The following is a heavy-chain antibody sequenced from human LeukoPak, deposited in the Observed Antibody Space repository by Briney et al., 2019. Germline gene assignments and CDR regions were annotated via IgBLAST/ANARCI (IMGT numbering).Heavy chain of an antibody. CDR1: GGSISRYY. CDR3: ASYVGYNSYYFDY. J-gene: IGHJ4*02. D-gene: IGHD5-24*01. V-gene: IGHV4-59*01. Sequence: PSETLSLTCTVSGGSISRYYWNWIRQPPGKGLEWIGYIFYSGSTNYNPSLKSRVTMSVDTSKNQFSLKLSSVTAADTAVYYCASYVGYNSYYFDYWGQGTLVTVSS. CDR2: IFYSGST.